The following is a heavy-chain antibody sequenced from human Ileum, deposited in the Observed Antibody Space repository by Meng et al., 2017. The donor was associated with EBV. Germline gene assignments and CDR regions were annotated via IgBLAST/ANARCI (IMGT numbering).Heavy chain of an antibody. D-gene: IGHD2-8*02. J-gene: IGHJ4*02. V-gene: IGHV4-34*12. Sequence: HVEPHQWRVGLLKPLALLSLTCAVNGGSISGAYGNLLHQPPGKGLELIGEIFPGESPSYNPLLKRRVTISIATSKNQSSLMLTFVTAAKTAEYYCAMRPTGIYYWGQGTLVTVSS. CDR3: AMRPTGIYY. CDR1: GGSISGAY. CDR2: IFPGESP.